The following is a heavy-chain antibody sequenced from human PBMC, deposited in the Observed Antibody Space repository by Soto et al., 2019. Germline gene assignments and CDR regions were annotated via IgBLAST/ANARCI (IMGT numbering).Heavy chain of an antibody. Sequence: PSETLSLTCAVYGGSFSGYYWSWIRQPPGKGLEWVGEINHSGSTNYNPSLKSRVTISVDTSKNQFSLKLSSVTAADTAVYYCARVLSGQRGTAMATGVDYWGQGTLVTVSS. V-gene: IGHV4-34*01. CDR3: ARVLSGQRGTAMATGVDY. CDR1: GGSFSGYY. CDR2: INHSGST. J-gene: IGHJ4*02. D-gene: IGHD5-18*01.